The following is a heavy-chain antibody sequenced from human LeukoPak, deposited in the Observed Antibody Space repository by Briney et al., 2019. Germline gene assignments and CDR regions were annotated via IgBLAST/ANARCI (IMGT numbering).Heavy chain of an antibody. D-gene: IGHD6-13*01. CDR1: GGSISSGSYY. CDR2: INHSGST. J-gene: IGHJ5*02. CDR3: ARVGSSSWKGFDP. Sequence: SQTLSLTCTVSGGSISSGSYYWSWIRQPPGKGLEWIGEINHSGSTNYNPYLKSRVTISVDTSKNQFSLKLSSVPAADTAVYYCARVGSSSWKGFDPWGQGTLVTVSS. V-gene: IGHV4-39*07.